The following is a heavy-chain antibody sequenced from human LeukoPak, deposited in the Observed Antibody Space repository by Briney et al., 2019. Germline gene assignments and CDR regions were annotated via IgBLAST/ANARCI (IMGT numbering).Heavy chain of an antibody. CDR3: AKAIAAAGISGFDY. D-gene: IGHD6-13*01. J-gene: IGHJ4*02. CDR1: GFTFSSYA. CDR2: ISGSGGST. Sequence: GGSLRLSCAASGFTFSSYAMSWVRQAPGKGLEWVSTISGSGGSTYYADSVKGRFTISRDNSKNTLYLQMNSLRAEDTAVYYCAKAIAAAGISGFDYWGQGTLVTVSS. V-gene: IGHV3-23*01.